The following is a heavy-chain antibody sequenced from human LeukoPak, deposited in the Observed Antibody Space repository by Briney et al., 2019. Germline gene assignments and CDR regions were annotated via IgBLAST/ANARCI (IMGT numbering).Heavy chain of an antibody. D-gene: IGHD5-12*01. CDR3: AREVATIERGPSNWFDP. J-gene: IGHJ5*02. V-gene: IGHV1-69*05. CDR2: IIPIFGTA. CDR1: GGTFSSYA. Sequence: SSVKVSCKASGGTFSSYAISWVRQAPGQGLEWMGGIIPIFGTANYAQKFQGRVTITTDESTSTAYMELSSLRSEDTAVYYCAREVATIERGPSNWFDPWGQGTLVTVSS.